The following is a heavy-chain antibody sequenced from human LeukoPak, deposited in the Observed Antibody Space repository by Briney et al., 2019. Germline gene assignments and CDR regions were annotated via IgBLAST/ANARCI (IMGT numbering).Heavy chain of an antibody. CDR2: INPKSGGT. J-gene: IGHJ4*02. Sequence: ASVKVSCKASGYIFSDHYMYWVRQAHGQGLEWMGWINPKSGGTNYAQKFRGRVILTRDTSINTAYMELTRLTSDDTAVFYCATRPPPVGAAPFDFWGQGTLVTVSS. CDR3: ATRPPPVGAAPFDF. D-gene: IGHD1-26*01. CDR1: GYIFSDHY. V-gene: IGHV1-2*02.